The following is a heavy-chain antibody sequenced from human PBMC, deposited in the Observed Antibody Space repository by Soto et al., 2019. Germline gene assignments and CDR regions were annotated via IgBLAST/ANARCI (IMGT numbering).Heavy chain of an antibody. CDR1: GGTFSTYP. CDR3: ARGATHGSSRYFWFDP. J-gene: IGHJ5*02. Sequence: QVQLVQSGAEVRMPGSSVKVSCKASGGTFSTYPINWVRQAPGQGLEWMGGIIPLFGTTNYAQKFKVRDTITADESTSTAYMELSSLRAEDAAVYYCARGATHGSSRYFWFDPWGQGTLGTVST. D-gene: IGHD6-13*01. CDR2: IIPLFGTT. V-gene: IGHV1-69*01.